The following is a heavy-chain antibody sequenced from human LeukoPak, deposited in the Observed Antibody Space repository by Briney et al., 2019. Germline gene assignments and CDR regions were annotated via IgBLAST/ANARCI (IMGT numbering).Heavy chain of an antibody. CDR1: GGSFSGYY. CDR2: IIDTGST. Sequence: SETLSLTCAVYGGSFSGYYWTWIRQPPGKGLEWIGEIIDTGSTKYNSSLKSRVTILIDKSKNQFSLKLSSVTAADTAVYYCARLSLKVLEWSPTKGKETHYFDYWGQGTLVPVSS. J-gene: IGHJ4*02. V-gene: IGHV4-34*12. CDR3: ARLSLKVLEWSPTKGKETHYFDY. D-gene: IGHD3-3*01.